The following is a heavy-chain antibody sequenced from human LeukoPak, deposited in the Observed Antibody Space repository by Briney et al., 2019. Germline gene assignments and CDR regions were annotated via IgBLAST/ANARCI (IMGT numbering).Heavy chain of an antibody. J-gene: IGHJ4*02. D-gene: IGHD2-8*01. Sequence: ASVKVSCKASGYTFTGYYMHWVRQAPGQGLEWMGRINPNSGGTNYAQKFQGRVTMTRDTSISTAYVELSRLRSDDTAVYYCARDRRHHPRVEWSTHPIDYWGQGTLVTASS. CDR3: ARDRRHHPRVEWSTHPIDY. V-gene: IGHV1-2*06. CDR2: INPNSGGT. CDR1: GYTFTGYY.